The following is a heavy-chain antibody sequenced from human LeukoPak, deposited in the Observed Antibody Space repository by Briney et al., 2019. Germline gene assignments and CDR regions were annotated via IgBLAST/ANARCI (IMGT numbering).Heavy chain of an antibody. CDR1: GFMFSSYW. V-gene: IGHV3-48*04. D-gene: IGHD4-23*01. J-gene: IGHJ4*02. CDR3: VRDLDLGGYSSFVS. CDR2: ISSSGSTI. Sequence: PGGSLRLSCAASGFMFSSYWMNWVRQAPGKGLEWVSHISSSGSTIYYADSVKGRFTISRDNAKNSLYLQMNSLRAEDTAVYYCVRDLDLGGYSSFVSWGQGTLVTVSS.